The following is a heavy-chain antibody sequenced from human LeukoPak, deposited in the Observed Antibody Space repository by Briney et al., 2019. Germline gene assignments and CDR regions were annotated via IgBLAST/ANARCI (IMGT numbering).Heavy chain of an antibody. CDR3: ARHKYYDSSGYYEDAFDI. D-gene: IGHD3-22*01. CDR1: GGSISSYY. Sequence: SETLSLTCTVSGGSISSYYWSWIRQPPGKGLEWSGYIYTSGSTNYNPSLKSRVTISVDTSKNQFSLKLSSVTAADTAVYYCARHKYYDSSGYYEDAFDIWGQGTMVTVSS. V-gene: IGHV4-4*09. J-gene: IGHJ3*02. CDR2: IYTSGST.